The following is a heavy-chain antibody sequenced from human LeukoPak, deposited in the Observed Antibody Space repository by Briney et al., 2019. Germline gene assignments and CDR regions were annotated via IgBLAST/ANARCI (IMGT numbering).Heavy chain of an antibody. Sequence: ASVKVSCKASGGTFSSYAISWVRQAPGQGLEWMGGIIPIFGTANYAQKFQGRVTITADKSTSTAYMELSSLRSGDTAVYYCARVDSSGYYYSYYYMDVWGKGTTVTISS. J-gene: IGHJ6*03. CDR3: ARVDSSGYYYSYYYMDV. CDR1: GGTFSSYA. D-gene: IGHD3-22*01. V-gene: IGHV1-69*06. CDR2: IIPIFGTA.